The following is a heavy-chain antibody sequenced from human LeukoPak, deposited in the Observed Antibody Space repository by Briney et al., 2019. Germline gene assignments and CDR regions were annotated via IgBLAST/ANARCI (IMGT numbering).Heavy chain of an antibody. J-gene: IGHJ3*02. V-gene: IGHV1-24*01. Sequence: GASVKVSCKVSGYTLTELSMHWVRQAPGKGLEWMGGFDPEDGGAIYAQKFQGRVTMTEDTSTDTAYMELSSLRSEDTAVYYCAAVVVAASDAFDIWGQGTMVTVSS. CDR1: GYTLTELS. CDR2: FDPEDGGA. D-gene: IGHD2-15*01. CDR3: AAVVVAASDAFDI.